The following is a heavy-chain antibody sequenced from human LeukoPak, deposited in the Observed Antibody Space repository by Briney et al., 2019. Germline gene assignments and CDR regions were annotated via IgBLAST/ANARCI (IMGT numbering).Heavy chain of an antibody. J-gene: IGHJ4*02. CDR2: TYHSGST. D-gene: IGHD3-10*01. CDR3: ARARDSGSTYFDY. Sequence: SETLSLTCAVSGGSISSSNWWSWVRQPPGKGLEWIGETYHSGSTNYNPSLKSRVTISVDKSKNQFSLKLSSVTAADTAVYYCARARDSGSTYFDYWGQGTLVTVSS. V-gene: IGHV4-4*02. CDR1: GGSISSSNW.